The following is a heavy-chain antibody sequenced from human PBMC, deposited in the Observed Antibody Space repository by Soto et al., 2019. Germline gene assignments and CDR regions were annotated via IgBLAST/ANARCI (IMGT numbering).Heavy chain of an antibody. J-gene: IGHJ4*02. Sequence: SGPTLVNPGGASVKVSCKASGYTFTSYGISWVRQAPGQGLEWMGWISAYNGNTNYAQKLQGRVTMTTDTSTSTAYMELRSLRSDDTAVYYCARDQVEEFDYWGQGTLVTVSS. CDR3: ARDQVEEFDY. CDR1: GYTFTSYG. CDR2: ISAYNGNT. V-gene: IGHV1-18*01.